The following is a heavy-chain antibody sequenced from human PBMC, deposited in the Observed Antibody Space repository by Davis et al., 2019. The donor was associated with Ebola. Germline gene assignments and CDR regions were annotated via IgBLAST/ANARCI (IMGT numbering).Heavy chain of an antibody. CDR2: ISSSSTYI. CDR1: GFPFSSYN. CDR3: ARSSV. V-gene: IGHV3-21*01. J-gene: IGHJ4*02. Sequence: PGGSLRLSCAASGFPFSSYNMNWLRHAPGKGLEWVSSISSSSTYIYYADSVKGRFTISRDNAKKSLYLQMNSLRAEDTAVYYCARSSVWGQGTLVTVSS.